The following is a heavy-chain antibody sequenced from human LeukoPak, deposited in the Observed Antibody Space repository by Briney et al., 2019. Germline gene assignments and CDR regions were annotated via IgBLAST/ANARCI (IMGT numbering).Heavy chain of an antibody. V-gene: IGHV5-51*01. CDR3: ARHVGHCSGGSCYCDY. Sequence: GESLKISCQGSGYRFTSYWIAWVRQLPGKGLEWMGIIYPGGSDTTYSPSFQGQVTLSVDKSISTAYLQWSSLKASDTAMYYCARHVGHCSGGSCYCDYWGRGTLVTVSS. CDR2: IYPGGSDT. J-gene: IGHJ4*02. CDR1: GYRFTSYW. D-gene: IGHD2-15*01.